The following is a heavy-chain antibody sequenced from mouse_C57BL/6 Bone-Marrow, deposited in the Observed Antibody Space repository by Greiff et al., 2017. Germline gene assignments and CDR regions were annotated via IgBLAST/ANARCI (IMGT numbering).Heavy chain of an antibody. CDR3: AKEVYDYDVYYYAMDY. J-gene: IGHJ4*01. V-gene: IGHV2-3*01. D-gene: IGHD2-4*01. CDR1: GFSLTSYG. CDR2: IWGDGST. Sequence: VKLMESGPGLVAPSQSLSITCTVSGFSLTSYGVSWVRQPPGKGLEWLGVIWGDGSTNYHSAIISRLSISKDNSTSQVVLRMNSLQSDDTATYYCAKEVYDYDVYYYAMDYWGQGTSVTVSS.